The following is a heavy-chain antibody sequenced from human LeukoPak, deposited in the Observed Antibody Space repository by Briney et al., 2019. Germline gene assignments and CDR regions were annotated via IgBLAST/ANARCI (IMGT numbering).Heavy chain of an antibody. CDR1: GGSISSSSYY. Sequence: PSETLSLTCTVSGGSISSSSYYWGWIRQPPGKGLEWIGSIYYSGSTYYNPSLKSRVTISVDTSKNQFSLKLSSVTAADTAVYYCARMSWLVSFDYWGQGTLVTVSS. CDR2: IYYSGST. V-gene: IGHV4-39*07. J-gene: IGHJ4*02. CDR3: ARMSWLVSFDY. D-gene: IGHD6-19*01.